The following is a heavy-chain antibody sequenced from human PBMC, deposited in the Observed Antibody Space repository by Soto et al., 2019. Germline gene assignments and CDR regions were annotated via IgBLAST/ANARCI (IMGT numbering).Heavy chain of an antibody. CDR1: GFTYSDYA. D-gene: IGHD1-1*01. J-gene: IGHJ4*02. CDR2: ISGSAIST. CDR3: AKEKVSTTYNCDY. Sequence: GGSLRLSCAASGFTYSDYAMSWFRQAPGKGLEWVSSISGSAISTFYADSVKGRFTISRDNSKNTLYLQMDSLTVDDTAVYYCAKEKVSTTYNCDYWGQGTLVTVSS. V-gene: IGHV3-23*01.